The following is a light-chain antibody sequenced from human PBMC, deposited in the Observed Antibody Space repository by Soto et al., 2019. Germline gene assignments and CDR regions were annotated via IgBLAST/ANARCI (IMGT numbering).Light chain of an antibody. Sequence: EIVMTQSPATLSVSPGERATLSCRASQSVSSSYLAWYQQKPGKAPRLLIHGISNRATGVPDRFSGSGSGTDFTLTISRLEPEDFAVYYCQQYTAWPLTFGQGTKVDIK. J-gene: IGKJ1*01. CDR1: QSVSSSY. CDR3: QQYTAWPLT. CDR2: GIS. V-gene: IGKV3-20*01.